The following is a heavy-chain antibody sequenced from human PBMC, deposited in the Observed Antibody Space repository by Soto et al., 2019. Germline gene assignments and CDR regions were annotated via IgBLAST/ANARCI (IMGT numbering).Heavy chain of an antibody. CDR1: GGSISSSSYY. CDR2: IYYSGST. D-gene: IGHD1-7*01. V-gene: IGHV4-39*01. Sequence: SETLSLTCTVSGGSISSSSYYWGWIRQPPGKGLEWIGSIYYSGSTYYNPSLKSRVTISVDTSKNQFSLKLSSVTAADTAVYYCARHHNWNYWFDYWGQGTLVTVSS. J-gene: IGHJ4*02. CDR3: ARHHNWNYWFDY.